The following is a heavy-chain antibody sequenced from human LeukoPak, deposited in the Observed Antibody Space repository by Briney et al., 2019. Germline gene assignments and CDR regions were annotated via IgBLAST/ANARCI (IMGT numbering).Heavy chain of an antibody. CDR2: ISSSGSTI. D-gene: IGHD3-10*01. CDR3: ARDPYYYGSGTYYYYYYGMDV. CDR1: GFTFSDYY. V-gene: IGHV3-11*01. Sequence: GGSLRLSWAASGFTFSDYYMSWIRQAPGKGLEWVSYISSSGSTIYYADSVKGRFTISRDNAKNSLYLQMNSLRAEDTAVYYCARDPYYYGSGTYYYYYYGMDVWGQGTTVTVSS. J-gene: IGHJ6*02.